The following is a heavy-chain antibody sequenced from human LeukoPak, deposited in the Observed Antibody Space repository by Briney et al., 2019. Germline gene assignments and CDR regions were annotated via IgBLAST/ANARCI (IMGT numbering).Heavy chain of an antibody. Sequence: SETLSLTCTVSGGSISSYYWSWIRQPPGKGLEWIGYIYYSGSTNYSPSLKSRVTISVDTSKNQFSLKLSSVTAADTAVYYCARHEYDSSGYYYFDHWGQGTLVTVSS. CDR3: ARHEYDSSGYYYFDH. V-gene: IGHV4-59*08. D-gene: IGHD3-22*01. CDR1: GGSISSYY. J-gene: IGHJ4*02. CDR2: IYYSGST.